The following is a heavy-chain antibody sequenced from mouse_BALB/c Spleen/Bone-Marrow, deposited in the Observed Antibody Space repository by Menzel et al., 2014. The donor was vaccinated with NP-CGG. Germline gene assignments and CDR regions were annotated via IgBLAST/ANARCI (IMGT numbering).Heavy chain of an antibody. CDR1: GFNIKDYY. V-gene: IGHV14-4*02. CDR3: NADPIT. CDR2: IDPENGDT. J-gene: IGHJ2*01. Sequence: VQLKESGAELVMSGASVKLSCTASGFNIKDYYMNWVKQRPEQGLERIGWIDPENGDTEYAPKFQGKATMTADTSSNTAYLQLSSLTSEDTGVYYCNADPITWGQGTTLTVSS.